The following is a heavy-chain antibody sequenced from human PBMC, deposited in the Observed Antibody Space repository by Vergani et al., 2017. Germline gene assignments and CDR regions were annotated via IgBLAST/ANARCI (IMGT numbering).Heavy chain of an antibody. J-gene: IGHJ4*02. CDR1: GFTFIMHA. D-gene: IGHD1-26*01. Sequence: EVQLLESGGDLVQPGGSLRLSCAASGFTFIMHAMSWVRQAPGKGLEWVSSISSSSSYIYYADSVKGRFTISRDNAKNSLYLQMNSLRAEDTAVYYCALGGIVGATSPFDYWGQGTLVTVSS. CDR3: ALGGIVGATSPFDY. V-gene: IGHV3-21*01. CDR2: ISSSSSYI.